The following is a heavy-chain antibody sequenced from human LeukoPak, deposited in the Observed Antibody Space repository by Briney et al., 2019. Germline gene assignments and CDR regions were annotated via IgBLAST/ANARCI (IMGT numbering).Heavy chain of an antibody. CDR3: ARDIEAAGLFLDY. CDR1: GFTFSSYS. J-gene: IGHJ4*02. V-gene: IGHV3-48*04. Sequence: GGSLRLSCAASGFTFSSYSMNWVRQAPGKGLEWVSYISSSSSTIYYADSVKGRFTISRDNAKNSLYLQMNSLRAEDTAVYYCARDIEAAGLFLDYWGQGTLVTVSS. D-gene: IGHD6-13*01. CDR2: ISSSSSTI.